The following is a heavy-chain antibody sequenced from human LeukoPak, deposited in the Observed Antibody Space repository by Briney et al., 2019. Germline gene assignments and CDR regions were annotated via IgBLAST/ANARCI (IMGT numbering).Heavy chain of an antibody. CDR2: IYYSGST. Sequence: PSETLSLTCTVSGGSISSGGYYWSWIRQHPGKGLEWIGYIYYSGSTYYNPSLKSRVTISVDTSKNQFSLKLSSVTAADTAVYYCARDSRYYDSSGYYPPYFQHWGQGTLVTVSS. CDR1: GGSISSGGYY. CDR3: ARDSRYYDSSGYYPPYFQH. V-gene: IGHV4-31*03. D-gene: IGHD3-22*01. J-gene: IGHJ1*01.